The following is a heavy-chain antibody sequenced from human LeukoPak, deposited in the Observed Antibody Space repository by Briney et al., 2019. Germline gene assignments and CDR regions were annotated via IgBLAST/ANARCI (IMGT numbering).Heavy chain of an antibody. J-gene: IGHJ4*02. CDR2: IRSKAYGGTT. CDR1: GFTFGDYA. Sequence: GGSLRLSCTASGFTFGDYAMNWVRQAPGKGLEWVGFIRSKAYGGTTEYAASVKGRFTISRDDSKSIAYLQMNSLKTEDTAVYYCTRGGYYDSSGYPGFDYWGQGTLVTVSS. D-gene: IGHD3-22*01. CDR3: TRGGYYDSSGYPGFDY. V-gene: IGHV3-49*04.